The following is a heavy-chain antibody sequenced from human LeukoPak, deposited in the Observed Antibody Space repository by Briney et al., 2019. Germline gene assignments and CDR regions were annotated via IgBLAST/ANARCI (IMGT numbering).Heavy chain of an antibody. D-gene: IGHD2-2*01. Sequence: PGGCLRLAWAAVGFTLSNYYMSWVRQAPGKGLEWVSYISSSSSYTNYADSVKGRFTISRDNAKNSLYLQMNSLRAEDTAVYYCASYLYAGVLVVYLVQGTLVTVSS. CDR3: ASYLYAGVLVVY. V-gene: IGHV3-11*06. CDR1: GFTLSNYY. CDR2: ISSSSSYT. J-gene: IGHJ4*02.